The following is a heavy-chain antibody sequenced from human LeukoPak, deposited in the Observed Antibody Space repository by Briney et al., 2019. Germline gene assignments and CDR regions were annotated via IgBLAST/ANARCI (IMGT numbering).Heavy chain of an antibody. CDR1: GGSISSSSYY. Sequence: SETLSLTCTVSGGSISSSSYYWGWIRQPPGKGLEWIGSIYYSGSTYYNPSLKSRVTISVDTSKNQFSLKLSSVTAADTAVYYCARAVVYYDSRGPLLDYWGQGTLVTVSS. V-gene: IGHV4-39*07. D-gene: IGHD3-22*01. CDR3: ARAVVYYDSRGPLLDY. CDR2: IYYSGST. J-gene: IGHJ4*02.